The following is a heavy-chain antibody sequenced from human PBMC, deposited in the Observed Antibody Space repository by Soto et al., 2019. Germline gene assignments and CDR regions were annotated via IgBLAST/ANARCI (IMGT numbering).Heavy chain of an antibody. CDR2: INWIGGST. D-gene: IGHD5-18*01. V-gene: IGHV3-20*04. CDR1: KFPISSYG. CDR3: ARDPGYSYGPPDY. J-gene: IGHJ4*02. Sequence: GGSLRVSCAASKFPISSYGRSWVRNAPGKGLEWVSAINWIGGSTNYADSMKGRFTISRDNAKNSLYLQMSSLRAEDTALYYCARDPGYSYGPPDYWGQGTLVTLSS.